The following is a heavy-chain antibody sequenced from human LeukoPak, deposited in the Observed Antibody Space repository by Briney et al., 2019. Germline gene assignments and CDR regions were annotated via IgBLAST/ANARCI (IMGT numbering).Heavy chain of an antibody. D-gene: IGHD3-16*02. Sequence: GGSLRLSCAASGFTFSSYGMHWVRQAPGKGLEWVAFIRYDGSNKYYADSVKGRFTISRDNSKNTLYLQMNSLRAEDTAVYYCAKGGSYDYVWGSYRSNWFDPWGQGTLVTVSS. J-gene: IGHJ5*02. CDR1: GFTFSSYG. CDR2: IRYDGSNK. V-gene: IGHV3-30*02. CDR3: AKGGSYDYVWGSYRSNWFDP.